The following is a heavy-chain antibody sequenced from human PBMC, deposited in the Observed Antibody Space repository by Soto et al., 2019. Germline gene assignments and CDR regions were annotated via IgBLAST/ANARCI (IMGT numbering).Heavy chain of an antibody. Sequence: ASVKVSCKASGYTFTSYGISWVRQAPGQGLEWMGWISAYNGNTNYAQKLQGRVTMTTDTSTSTAYMELRSLRSDDTAVYYCARGYDFWSGYYWALWPHSYYYGMDVWGQGTTVTVSS. CDR2: ISAYNGNT. CDR3: ARGYDFWSGYYWALWPHSYYYGMDV. D-gene: IGHD3-3*01. J-gene: IGHJ6*02. V-gene: IGHV1-18*04. CDR1: GYTFTSYG.